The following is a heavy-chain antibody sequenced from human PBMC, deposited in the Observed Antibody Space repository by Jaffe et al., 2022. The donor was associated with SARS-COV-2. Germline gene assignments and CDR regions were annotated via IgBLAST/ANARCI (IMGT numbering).Heavy chain of an antibody. CDR3: ASAADWGANWFDP. Sequence: QLQLQESGPGLVKPSETLSLTCTVSGGSISRSSYYRGWIRQPPGKGLEWIGNIYYNGSTYYNPSLKSRVTISVDTSKNQFSLQLTSVTAADTAAYYCASAADWGANWFDPWGQGILVTVSS. V-gene: IGHV4-39*01. D-gene: IGHD7-27*01. CDR2: IYYNGST. CDR1: GGSISRSSYY. J-gene: IGHJ5*02.